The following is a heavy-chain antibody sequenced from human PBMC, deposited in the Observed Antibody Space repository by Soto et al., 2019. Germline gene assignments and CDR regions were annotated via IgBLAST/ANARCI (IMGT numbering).Heavy chain of an antibody. D-gene: IGHD2-2*01. CDR3: ARSNYYAFGY. Sequence: PSQTLSLTCAISGDSVSSNSVDWSWLRQSPSRGLEWLGRTYYRSKWFNDYAVSVKSRITISPDTSKNQFSLQLNSVTPEDTAVYYCARSNYYAFGYWGQGTLVTVSS. J-gene: IGHJ4*02. CDR1: GDSVSSNSVD. CDR2: TYYRSKWFN. V-gene: IGHV6-1*01.